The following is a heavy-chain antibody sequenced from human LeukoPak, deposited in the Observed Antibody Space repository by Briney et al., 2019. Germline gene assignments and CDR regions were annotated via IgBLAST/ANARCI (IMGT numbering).Heavy chain of an antibody. J-gene: IGHJ1*01. CDR3: AKGLEYSSSKTYFHY. CDR2: INWNGDSR. V-gene: IGHV3-20*04. D-gene: IGHD6-6*01. Sequence: GGSLRLSCTASGFKFDDYGMTWVRQAPGKGLEWVSDINWNGDSRGYAHSVRGRFTIYRDNSKNSLYLQMNSLRVEDTAFYYCAKGLEYSSSKTYFHYWGQGTLVTVSS. CDR1: GFKFDDYG.